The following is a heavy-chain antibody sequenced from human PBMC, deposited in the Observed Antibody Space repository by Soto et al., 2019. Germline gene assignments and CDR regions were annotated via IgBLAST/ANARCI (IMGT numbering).Heavy chain of an antibody. CDR1: GGSFSGYS. CDR3: AASCVGCGGFNYYGMDV. CDR2: VNNSGST. Sequence: SETLSLTCAVSGGSFSGYSWTWIRQPPGKGLEWIGEVNNSGSTYYNPSLRGRVTISADTSKNQFSLKLSSVTAADTAVYYCAASCVGCGGFNYYGMDVWGQGTTVTVSS. J-gene: IGHJ6*02. V-gene: IGHV4-34*01. D-gene: IGHD2-21*01.